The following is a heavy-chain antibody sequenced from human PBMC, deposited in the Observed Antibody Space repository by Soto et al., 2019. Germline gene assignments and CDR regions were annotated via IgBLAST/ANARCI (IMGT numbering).Heavy chain of an antibody. CDR1: GGSISSGDYY. J-gene: IGHJ6*02. D-gene: IGHD6-13*01. CDR3: ARGRSSSWAYYYYGMDV. Sequence: QVQLQESGPGLVKPSQTLSLTCTVSGGSISSGDYYWSWIRQPPGKGLEWIGYIYYSGSTYYNPSLKSRGTISVETSKNQFPLKLSSVTAADTAVYYCARGRSSSWAYYYYGMDVWGQGTTVTVSS. CDR2: IYYSGST. V-gene: IGHV4-30-4*01.